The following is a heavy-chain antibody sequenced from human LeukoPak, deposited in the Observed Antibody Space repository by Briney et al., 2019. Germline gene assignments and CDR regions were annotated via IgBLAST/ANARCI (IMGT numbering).Heavy chain of an antibody. CDR1: GGSISSGGYS. Sequence: PSETLSLTCAVSGGSISSGGYSWSWIRQPPGKGLEWIGYIYYSGSTYYNPSLKSRVTISVDTSKNQFSLKLSSVTAADTAVYYCARVRYYDSSGYYYGGEVDPWGQGTLVTVSS. J-gene: IGHJ5*02. CDR2: IYYSGST. CDR3: ARVRYYDSSGYYYGGEVDP. V-gene: IGHV4-30-4*07. D-gene: IGHD3-22*01.